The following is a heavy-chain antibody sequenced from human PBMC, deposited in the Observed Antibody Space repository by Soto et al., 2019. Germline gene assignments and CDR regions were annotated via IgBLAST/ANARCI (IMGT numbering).Heavy chain of an antibody. CDR3: ARLYCSASSCYSVGGFDI. V-gene: IGHV3-33*01. CDR2: VWFDGSDK. Sequence: GALRLSCAASGFTFSSYGMHWGRQAPVKVLEWVALVWFDGSDKYSSDSVKGRFTISRDNSKNTLYLQMNSLRAEDTAVYYCARLYCSASSCYSVGGFDIWGQGTMVTVAS. CDR1: GFTFSSYG. D-gene: IGHD2-15*01. J-gene: IGHJ3*02.